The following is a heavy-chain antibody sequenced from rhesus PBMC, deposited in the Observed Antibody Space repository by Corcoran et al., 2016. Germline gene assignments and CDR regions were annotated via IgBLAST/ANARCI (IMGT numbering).Heavy chain of an antibody. J-gene: IGHJ4*01. CDR1: GFTFSSYG. Sequence: EVQLLETGGGLVKPGGSLKLSCAASGFTFSSYGMSWVRQAPGKGLEWVSAITSGGGSTYYADSVKGRFTISRDNSKNTLSLQMNSLRAEDTAVYYCAKDWGDTATVYHWGQGVLVTVSS. V-gene: IGHV3S5*01. D-gene: IGHD5-12*01. CDR2: ITSGGGST. CDR3: AKDWGDTATVYH.